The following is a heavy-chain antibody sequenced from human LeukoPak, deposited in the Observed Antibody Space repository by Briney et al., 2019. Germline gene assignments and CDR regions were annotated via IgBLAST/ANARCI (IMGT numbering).Heavy chain of an antibody. J-gene: IGHJ5*02. CDR2: IRSKAYGGTT. Sequence: GGSLRLSCTASGFTFGDYAMSWFRQAPGKGLEWVGFIRSKAYGGTTEYAASVKGRFTISRDDSKSIAYLQMNSLKTEDTAVYYCTSEYCSSTSCYIPVWFDPWGQGTLVTVSS. CDR3: TSEYCSSTSCYIPVWFDP. D-gene: IGHD2-2*02. V-gene: IGHV3-49*03. CDR1: GFTFGDYA.